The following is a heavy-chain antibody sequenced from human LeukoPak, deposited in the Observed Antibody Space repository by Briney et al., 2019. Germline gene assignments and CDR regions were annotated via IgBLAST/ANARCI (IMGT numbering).Heavy chain of an antibody. CDR3: AREFGEYLTTDYGMDV. CDR2: IWYDGSNK. V-gene: IGHV3-33*01. CDR1: GFTFSSYG. Sequence: GGSLRLSCAASGFTFSSYGMHWVRQAPGKGLEWEAVIWYDGSNKYCADSVEGRFTISRDNSKNTLYLQMNGLRAEDTAVYYSAREFGEYLTTDYGMDVWGQGTTVTVSS. J-gene: IGHJ6*02. D-gene: IGHD3-10*01.